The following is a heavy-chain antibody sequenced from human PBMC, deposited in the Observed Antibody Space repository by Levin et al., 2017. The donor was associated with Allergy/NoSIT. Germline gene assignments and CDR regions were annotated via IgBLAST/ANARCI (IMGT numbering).Heavy chain of an antibody. CDR1: GFTFSSSE. D-gene: IGHD3-3*01. CDR3: ARQLGNFWSGYNYFDY. Sequence: SLKISFAASGFTFSSSEMNWVRRAPGKGLEWVSYISSTGSTIYSADSVKGRFTISRDNAKNSLYLHMNSLRAEDTAVYYCARQLGNFWSGYNYFDYWGQGTLVTVSS. V-gene: IGHV3-48*03. J-gene: IGHJ4*02. CDR2: ISSTGSTI.